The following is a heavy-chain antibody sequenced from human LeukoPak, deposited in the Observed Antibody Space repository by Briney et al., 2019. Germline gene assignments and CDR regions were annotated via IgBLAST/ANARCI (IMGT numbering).Heavy chain of an antibody. CDR1: GFTVSSNY. CDR2: IYSGGST. J-gene: IGHJ4*02. CDR3: ARATLGLYFDY. Sequence: PGGSLRLSCAASGFTVSSNYMSWVRQAPGKGLEWVSVIYSGGSTYYADSVKGRFTISRDNSKNTLYLQMNSLRAEDTAVYYCARATLGLYFDYWGQGTLVTVSS. D-gene: IGHD6-13*01. V-gene: IGHV3-53*01.